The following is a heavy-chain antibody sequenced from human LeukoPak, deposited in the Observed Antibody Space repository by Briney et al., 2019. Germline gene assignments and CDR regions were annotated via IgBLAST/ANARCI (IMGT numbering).Heavy chain of an antibody. J-gene: IGHJ4*02. CDR1: GFTFSSYA. Sequence: GGSLRLSCSASGFTFSSYAMPWVRQAPGKGLEYVSAISSNGGSAYYADSVKGRFTISRDNSKNTLYLQMSSLRAEDTAMYYCVKDRRGSSGVGYFDYWGQGTLVTVSS. D-gene: IGHD6-6*01. CDR3: VKDRRGSSGVGYFDY. CDR2: ISSNGGSA. V-gene: IGHV3-64D*06.